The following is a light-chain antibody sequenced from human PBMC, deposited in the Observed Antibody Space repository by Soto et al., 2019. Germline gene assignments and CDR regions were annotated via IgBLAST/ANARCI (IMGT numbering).Light chain of an antibody. J-gene: IGKJ1*01. Sequence: VLTQSPDTLSLSPGERATLACRASQRVNSRFFAWYQQKPAQAPRLLIYGASTRASCIPDRVSGGGSGTNLTLTIIRLEPDDFAGYYCKQFGYHLWTFDLQTKVQI. CDR3: KQFGYHLWT. V-gene: IGKV3-20*01. CDR1: QRVNSRF. CDR2: GAS.